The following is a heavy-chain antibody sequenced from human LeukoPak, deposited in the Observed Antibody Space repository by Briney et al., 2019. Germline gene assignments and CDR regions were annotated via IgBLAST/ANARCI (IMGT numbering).Heavy chain of an antibody. CDR3: ARVSLGLDY. CDR2: ISSSGSTI. V-gene: IGHV3-48*03. Sequence: GGSLRLSCAASGFTFSSYEMNWVRQAPGKGLEWVSYISSSGSTIYYADSVKGRFTISRDNAKNSLYLQMNSLRAGDTAVYYCARVSLGLDYWGQGTLVTVSS. J-gene: IGHJ4*02. CDR1: GFTFSSYE.